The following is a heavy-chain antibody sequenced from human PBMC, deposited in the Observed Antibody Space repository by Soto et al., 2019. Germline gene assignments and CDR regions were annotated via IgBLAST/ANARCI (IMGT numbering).Heavy chain of an antibody. CDR1: GYTFTSYG. CDR3: ARESEGARPLDFDY. D-gene: IGHD1-26*01. CDR2: ISAYNGNT. V-gene: IGHV1-18*01. J-gene: IGHJ4*02. Sequence: ASVKVSCKASGYTFTSYGISWVRQAPGQGLEWMGWISAYNGNTNYAQKLQGRVTMTTGTSTSTAYMELRSLRSDDTAVYYCARESEGARPLDFDYWGQGTLVTSPQ.